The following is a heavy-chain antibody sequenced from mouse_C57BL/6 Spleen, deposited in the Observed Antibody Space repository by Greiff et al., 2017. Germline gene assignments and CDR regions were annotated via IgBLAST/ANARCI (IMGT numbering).Heavy chain of an antibody. V-gene: IGHV14-1*01. CDR3: TCLSYYGNYVGYFDV. CDR2: IDPEDGDT. D-gene: IGHD2-1*01. J-gene: IGHJ1*03. Sequence: VQLQQSGAELVRPGASVKLSCKASGYNITDYYMHWVKQRPEQGLEWIGRIDPEDGDTEYAPKFQGKATLTADTSSITAYLQLSSLTSEDSAVYYCTCLSYYGNYVGYFDVWGTGTTVTVSS. CDR1: GYNITDYY.